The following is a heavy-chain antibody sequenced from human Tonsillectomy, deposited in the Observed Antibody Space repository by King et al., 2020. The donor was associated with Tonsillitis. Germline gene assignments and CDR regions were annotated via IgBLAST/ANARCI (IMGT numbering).Heavy chain of an antibody. Sequence: VQLVESGGGLVQPGGSLRLSCAASGFPFSSYAMTWVRQAPGKGLEWVSIVSSSGNLTYYADSVKGRFTISRDNSKNTMSLQMNSLRVEDTAVYYCATAPFDWYFDLWGRGTLVTVSS. CDR3: ATAPFDWYFDL. D-gene: IGHD3-10*01. J-gene: IGHJ2*01. CDR1: GFPFSSYA. CDR2: VSSSGNLT. V-gene: IGHV3-23*04.